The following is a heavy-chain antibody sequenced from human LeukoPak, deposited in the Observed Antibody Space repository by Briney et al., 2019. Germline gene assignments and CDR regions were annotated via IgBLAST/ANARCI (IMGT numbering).Heavy chain of an antibody. Sequence: SVKVSCKASGGTFSSYAISWVRQAPGQGLEWMGGIIPIFGTANYAQKFQGRVTITADESTSTAYMELSSLRSEDTAVYYCARVPYSGYDYLRYYFDYWGQGTLVIVSS. CDR2: IIPIFGTA. D-gene: IGHD5-12*01. CDR1: GGTFSSYA. CDR3: ARVPYSGYDYLRYYFDY. V-gene: IGHV1-69*13. J-gene: IGHJ4*02.